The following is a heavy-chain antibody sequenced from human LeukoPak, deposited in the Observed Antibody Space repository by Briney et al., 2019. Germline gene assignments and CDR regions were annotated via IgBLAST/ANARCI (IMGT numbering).Heavy chain of an antibody. V-gene: IGHV3-30*18. J-gene: IGHJ6*04. CDR3: AKDRRYHYGSGSYYNVHYGMDV. CDR1: GFTFSSYG. Sequence: GGSLRLSCAASGFTFSSYGMHWVRQAPGKGLEWVAVISYDGSNKYYADSVKGRFTISRDNSKNTLYLQMNSLRAEDTAVYYCAKDRRYHYGSGSYYNVHYGMDVWGKGTTVTVSS. CDR2: ISYDGSNK. D-gene: IGHD3-10*01.